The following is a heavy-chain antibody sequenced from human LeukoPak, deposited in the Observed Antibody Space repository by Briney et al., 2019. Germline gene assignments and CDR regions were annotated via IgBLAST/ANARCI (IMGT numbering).Heavy chain of an antibody. D-gene: IGHD1-7*01. CDR1: GFTFSSYS. V-gene: IGHV3-21*01. CDR3: GRGPLCMELPQGR. Sequence: PGGSLTLSCAASGFTFSSYSMNWVRQAPGKGLEWVSSISSSSDDINYVDSVKGRFSISTDNAKNSLYLQMNSLRVADTAVYYYGRGPLCMELPQGRWGPGNLVTLSS. CDR2: ISSSSDDI. J-gene: IGHJ4*02.